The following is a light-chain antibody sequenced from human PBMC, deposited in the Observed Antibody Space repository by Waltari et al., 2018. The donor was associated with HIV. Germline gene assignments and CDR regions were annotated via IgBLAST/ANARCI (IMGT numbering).Light chain of an antibody. J-gene: IGLJ3*02. CDR2: STS. CDR1: TGAVTSGYY. V-gene: IGLV7-43*01. CDR3: LLYYGGAWV. Sequence: QTVVTQEPSLTVSPGGTVTRTCASGTGAVTSGYYPNWFQQKPGQAPRALIYSTSNQHSGTPVLFSGSILGGKAPLTLSGVQPEGEAEYYCLLYYGGAWVFGGGTKLTVL.